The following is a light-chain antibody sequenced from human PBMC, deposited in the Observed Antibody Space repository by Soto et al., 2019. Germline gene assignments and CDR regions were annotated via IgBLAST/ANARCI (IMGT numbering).Light chain of an antibody. Sequence: EMVMTLSPVTLAVSTGERATLSCRASQSVSSNLAWYQQKPGQAPRLLIYGASTRATGTPARFSGSGSGTDFTLTISSLDPEDFAVYYCQQRSNLWTFGQGTKVDVK. J-gene: IGKJ1*01. CDR3: QQRSNLWT. CDR2: GAS. CDR1: QSVSSN. V-gene: IGKV3-11*01.